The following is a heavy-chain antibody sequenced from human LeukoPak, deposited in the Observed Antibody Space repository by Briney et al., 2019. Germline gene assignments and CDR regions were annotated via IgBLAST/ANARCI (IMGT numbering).Heavy chain of an antibody. V-gene: IGHV1-3*01. CDR1: GYTFTSYA. CDR2: INAGNGNT. Sequence: GASVKVSCKASGYTFTSYAMHWVRQAPGQRLEWTGWINAGNGNTKYSQKFQGRVTITRDTSASTAYMELSSLRSEDTAVYYCARERIAAAGAYNWFDPWGQGTLVTVSS. CDR3: ARERIAAAGAYNWFDP. J-gene: IGHJ5*02. D-gene: IGHD6-13*01.